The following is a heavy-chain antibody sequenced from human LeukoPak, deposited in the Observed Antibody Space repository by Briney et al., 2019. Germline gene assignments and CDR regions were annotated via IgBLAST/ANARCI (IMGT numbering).Heavy chain of an antibody. CDR3: ARAQPHYYGSGSYPLFYYYYGMDV. Sequence: GASVKVSCKASGGTFSSYAISWVRQAPGQGLEWMGRIIPILGIANYAQKFQGRVTITADESTSTAYMELSSLRSEDTAVYYCARAQPHYYGSGSYPLFYYYYGMDVWGQGTTVTVSS. CDR2: IIPILGIA. V-gene: IGHV1-69*04. D-gene: IGHD3-10*01. CDR1: GGTFSSYA. J-gene: IGHJ6*02.